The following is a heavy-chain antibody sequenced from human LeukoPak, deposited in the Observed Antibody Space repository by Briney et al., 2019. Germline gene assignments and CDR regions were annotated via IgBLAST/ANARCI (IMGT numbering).Heavy chain of an antibody. Sequence: PGGSLRLSCAASGFTFSSYAMHWVRQAPGKGLEWVAVISYDGSSKYYADSVKGRFTISRDNSKNTLYLQMNSLRAEDTAVYYCARGSSGWYVGPEGYWGQGTLVTVSS. CDR2: ISYDGSSK. J-gene: IGHJ4*02. D-gene: IGHD6-19*01. CDR1: GFTFSSYA. CDR3: ARGSSGWYVGPEGY. V-gene: IGHV3-30-3*01.